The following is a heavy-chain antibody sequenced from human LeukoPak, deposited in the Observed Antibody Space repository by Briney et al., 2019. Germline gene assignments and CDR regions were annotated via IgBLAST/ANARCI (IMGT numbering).Heavy chain of an antibody. CDR3: ARVSSSSFLGY. D-gene: IGHD6-6*01. CDR1: GFTFSSYS. J-gene: IGHJ4*02. V-gene: IGHV3-21*01. Sequence: GGSLRLSCTASGFTFSSYSMNWVRQAPGKGLEWVSSISSGSSYMYYADSVKGRFTISRDNAKNSLYLQMNSLRAEDTAVYYCARVSSSSFLGYWGQGTLVTVSS. CDR2: ISSGSSYM.